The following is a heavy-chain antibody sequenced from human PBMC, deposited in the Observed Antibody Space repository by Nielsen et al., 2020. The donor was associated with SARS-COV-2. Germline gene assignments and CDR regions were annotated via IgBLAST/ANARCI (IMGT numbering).Heavy chain of an antibody. V-gene: IGHV3-21*01. CDR2: ISDTSSYI. D-gene: IGHD5-18*01. CDR3: ARDRSGYAFDF. CDR1: GFTFSSHS. Sequence: GESLKICCESSGFTFSSHSMTWVRQGRGKGLEYISTISDTSSYIYYADSVKGRFTISRDNAKNSLYLQMNSLRAEDTAVYYCARDRSGYAFDFWGQGALVTVSS. J-gene: IGHJ4*02.